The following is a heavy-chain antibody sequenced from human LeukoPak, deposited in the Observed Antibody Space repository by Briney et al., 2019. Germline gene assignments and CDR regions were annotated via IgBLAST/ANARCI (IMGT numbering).Heavy chain of an antibody. Sequence: PSETLSLTCTVSGGSISSYYWSWIRQPPGKGLEWIGYIYYSGSTNYNPSLKSRVTISVDTSKNQFSLKLSSVTAADTAVYYCARTTEGGYTYNYFYYYYMDVWGKGTTVTVSS. V-gene: IGHV4-59*01. CDR3: ARTTEGGYTYNYFYYYYMDV. CDR2: IYYSGST. CDR1: GGSISSYY. J-gene: IGHJ6*03. D-gene: IGHD5-18*01.